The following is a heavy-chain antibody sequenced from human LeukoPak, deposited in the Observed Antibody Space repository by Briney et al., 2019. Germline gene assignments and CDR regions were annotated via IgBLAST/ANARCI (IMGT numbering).Heavy chain of an antibody. CDR1: GYTFTSNA. J-gene: IGHJ5*02. V-gene: IGHV1-3*04. CDR2: INTGNGNT. CDR3: ARGAPIRVAVAATFDP. Sequence: ASVKVSCKASGYTFTSNAMHWVRQAPGQRPEWMGWINTGNGNTKYSQKFQGRVTITRDTSASTAYMELSSLRSEDTAVYYCARGAPIRVAVAATFDPWGQGTLVTVPS. D-gene: IGHD6-19*01.